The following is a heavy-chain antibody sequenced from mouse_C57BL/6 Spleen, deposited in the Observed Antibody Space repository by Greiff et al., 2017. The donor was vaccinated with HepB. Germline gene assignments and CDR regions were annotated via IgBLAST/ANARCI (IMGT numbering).Heavy chain of an antibody. CDR3: ASGIYYYGSSGWYFDV. V-gene: IGHV1-61*01. CDR1: GYTFTSYW. D-gene: IGHD1-1*01. Sequence: QVQLKQPGAELVRPGSSVKLSCKASGYTFTSYWMDWVKQRPVQGLEWIGNIYPSDSETHYNQKFKDKATLTVDKSSRTAYMQLSSLTSEDSAVYYCASGIYYYGSSGWYFDVWGTGTTVTVSS. J-gene: IGHJ1*03. CDR2: IYPSDSET.